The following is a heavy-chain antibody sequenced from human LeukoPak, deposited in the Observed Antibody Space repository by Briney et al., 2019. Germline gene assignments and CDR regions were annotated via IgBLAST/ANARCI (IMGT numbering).Heavy chain of an antibody. Sequence: PGGSLRLSCAASGFTFSSYSMNWVRQAPGKGLEWVAVISYDGSNKYYADSVKGRFTISRDNSKNTLYLQMNSLRAEDTAVYYCAKSSQSGGYYDFWSGYWYYWGQGTLVTVSS. V-gene: IGHV3-30*18. CDR1: GFTFSSYS. J-gene: IGHJ4*02. CDR3: AKSSQSGGYYDFWSGYWYY. CDR2: ISYDGSNK. D-gene: IGHD3-3*01.